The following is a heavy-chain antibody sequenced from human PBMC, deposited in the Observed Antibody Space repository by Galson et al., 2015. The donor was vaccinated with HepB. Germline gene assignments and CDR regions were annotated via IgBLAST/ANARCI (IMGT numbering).Heavy chain of an antibody. CDR1: GYTFTSYY. J-gene: IGHJ6*02. Sequence: SVKVSCKASGYTFTSYYMHWVRQAPGQGLEWMGIINPSGGSTSYAQKLQGRVTMTRDTSTSTVYMELSSLRSEDTAVYYCARECQGIRSTGRDGSNYDYGMDVWGQGTTVTVSS. V-gene: IGHV1-46*04. CDR3: ARECQGIRSTGRDGSNYDYGMDV. CDR2: INPSGGST. D-gene: IGHD5-24*01.